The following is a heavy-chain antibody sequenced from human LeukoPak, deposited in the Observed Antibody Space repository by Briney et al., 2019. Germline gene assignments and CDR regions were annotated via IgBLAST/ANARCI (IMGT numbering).Heavy chain of an antibody. CDR2: IIPILGIA. D-gene: IGHD3-22*01. CDR3: ASYYDSSGYFQFDY. CDR1: GGTFSSYA. Sequence: GASVKVSCKASGGTFSSYAISWVRQAPGQGLEWMGRIIPILGIANYAQKFQGRVTITADKSTSTAYMELSSLRSEDTAVYYCASYYDSSGYFQFDYWGQGTLVTVSS. V-gene: IGHV1-69*04. J-gene: IGHJ4*02.